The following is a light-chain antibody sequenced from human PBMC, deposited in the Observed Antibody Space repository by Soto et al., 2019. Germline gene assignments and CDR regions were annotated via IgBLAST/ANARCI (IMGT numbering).Light chain of an antibody. CDR2: AAS. CDR3: QQGYTTLFT. CDR1: QNISNY. V-gene: IGKV1-39*01. Sequence: DIQMSQSPSSLSASVGDRVTITCRASQNISNYLNWYQQKSGKAPKLLIYAASSLQSEVPARFSGSGSGTAFTLPISSLQPEDFATNFCQQGYTTLFTFGPGTKVDI. J-gene: IGKJ3*01.